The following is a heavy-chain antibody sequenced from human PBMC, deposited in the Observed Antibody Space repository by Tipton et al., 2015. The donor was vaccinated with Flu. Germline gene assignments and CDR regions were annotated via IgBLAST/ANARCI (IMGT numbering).Heavy chain of an antibody. Sequence: QLVQSGAEVKKPGASVKVSCKASGYTFTSYGISWVRQAPGQGLEWMGWISAYNGNTNYAQKFQGRVTMTRDTSISTAYMELSRLRSDDTAVYYCARPHYGSGSYYWGDMDVWGKGTTVTVSS. CDR1: GYTFTSYG. V-gene: IGHV1-18*04. CDR3: ARPHYGSGSYYWGDMDV. D-gene: IGHD3-10*01. J-gene: IGHJ6*04. CDR2: ISAYNGNT.